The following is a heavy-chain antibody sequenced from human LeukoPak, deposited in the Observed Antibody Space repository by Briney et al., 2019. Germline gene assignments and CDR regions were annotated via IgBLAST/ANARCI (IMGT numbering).Heavy chain of an antibody. CDR2: IYYSGST. CDR3: ARLPRDGYNDY. J-gene: IGHJ4*02. D-gene: IGHD5-24*01. V-gene: IGHV4-39*01. Sequence: PSETLSLPCTVSGGSISSSSYYWGWIRQPPGKGLEWIGSIYYSGSTYYNPSLKSRVTISVDTSKNQFSLKLSSVTAADTAVYYCARLPRDGYNDYWGQGTLVTVSS. CDR1: GGSISSSSYY.